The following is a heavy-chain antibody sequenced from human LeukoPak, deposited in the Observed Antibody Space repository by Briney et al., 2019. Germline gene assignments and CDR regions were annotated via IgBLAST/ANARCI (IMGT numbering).Heavy chain of an antibody. CDR2: IIPIFGTA. CDR1: GGTFSSYA. CDR3: ARGPGSGYYYYMDV. Sequence: ASVKVSCKASGGTFSSYAISWVRQAPGQGLEWMGGIIPIFGTANYAQKFQGRVTITADKSTSTAYMELSSLRSEDTAVYYCARGPGSGYYYYMDVWGKGTTVTVSS. D-gene: IGHD3-10*01. V-gene: IGHV1-69*06. J-gene: IGHJ6*03.